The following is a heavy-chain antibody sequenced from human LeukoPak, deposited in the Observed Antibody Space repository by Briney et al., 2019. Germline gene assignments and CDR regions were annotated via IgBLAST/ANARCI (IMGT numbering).Heavy chain of an antibody. CDR3: ASKGLWFGELLEPHAFDI. V-gene: IGHV1-2*02. D-gene: IGHD3-10*01. Sequence: GASVKVSCKASGYTFTGYYMHWVRQVPGQGLEWMGWINPNSGGTNYAQKFQGRVTMTRDTSISTAYMELSRLRSDDTAVYYCASKGLWFGELLEPHAFDIWGQGTMVTVSS. J-gene: IGHJ3*02. CDR1: GYTFTGYY. CDR2: INPNSGGT.